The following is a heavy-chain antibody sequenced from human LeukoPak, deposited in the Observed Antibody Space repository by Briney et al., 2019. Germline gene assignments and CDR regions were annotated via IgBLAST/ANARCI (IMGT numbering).Heavy chain of an antibody. CDR2: IYYSGST. CDR3: ARGRWLVNY. Sequence: SETLSLTCTVSGGSISSYYWSWIRQPPGKGLEWIGYIYYSGSTNYNPSLKSRVTISADTSKNQFSLKLRSVTAADTAVYYCARGRWLVNYWGQGTLVTVSS. V-gene: IGHV4-59*01. CDR1: GGSISSYY. J-gene: IGHJ4*02. D-gene: IGHD6-19*01.